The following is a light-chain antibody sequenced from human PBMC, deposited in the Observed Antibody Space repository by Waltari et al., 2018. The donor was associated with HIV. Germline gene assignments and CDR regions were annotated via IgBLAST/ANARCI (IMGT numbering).Light chain of an antibody. CDR1: QSISTW. V-gene: IGKV1-5*03. CDR2: KAS. Sequence: DIQMTQSPPTQSASVGDRVTITCRASQSISTWLAWFQQKPGEAPKMLIYKASTLDTVVPSRFSGSGSGTEFTLTISSLLPDDFATYYCQQYDNYPHTFGQGTKLE. J-gene: IGKJ2*01. CDR3: QQYDNYPHT.